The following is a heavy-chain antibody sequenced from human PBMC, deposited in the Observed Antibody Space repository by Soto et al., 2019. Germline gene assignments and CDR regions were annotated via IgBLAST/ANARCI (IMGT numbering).Heavy chain of an antibody. CDR3: ARGRAELFPAGYYYYMDV. Sequence: GGSLRLSCAASGFTFSDYYMSWIRQAPGKGLEWVSYISSSGSTIYYADSVKGRFTISRDNAKNSLYLQMNSLRAEDTAVYYCARGRAELFPAGYYYYMDVWGKGTTVTVSS. V-gene: IGHV3-11*01. CDR2: ISSSGSTI. J-gene: IGHJ6*03. D-gene: IGHD3-10*01. CDR1: GFTFSDYY.